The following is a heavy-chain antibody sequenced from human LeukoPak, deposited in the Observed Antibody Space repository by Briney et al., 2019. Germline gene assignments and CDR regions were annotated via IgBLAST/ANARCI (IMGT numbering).Heavy chain of an antibody. CDR1: GGSISSSSYY. CDR2: IYYSGST. J-gene: IGHJ3*02. CDR3: ARDGRYCSSTSCYTSGYDPPGAFDI. D-gene: IGHD2-2*02. Sequence: PSETLSLTCTVSGGSISSSSYYWGWIRQPPGKGLEWIGSIYYSGSTYYNPSLKSRVTISVDTSKNQFSLKLSSVTAADTAVYYCARDGRYCSSTSCYTSGYDPPGAFDIWGQGTMVTVSS. V-gene: IGHV4-39*07.